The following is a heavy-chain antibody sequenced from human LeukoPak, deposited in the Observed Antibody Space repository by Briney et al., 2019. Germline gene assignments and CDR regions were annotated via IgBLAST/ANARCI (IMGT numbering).Heavy chain of an antibody. Sequence: PSETLSLTCTVSGGSISSSTYYWGWIRQPPGKGLEWIGSIYYSGSTYYNPSLKSRVTISVDTSKNQFSLKLSSVTAADTAVYYCARQSPLLWFGENYCFDYWGQGALVTVSS. CDR3: ARQSPLLWFGENYCFDY. V-gene: IGHV4-39*01. CDR1: GGSISSSTYY. CDR2: IYYSGST. J-gene: IGHJ4*02. D-gene: IGHD3-10*01.